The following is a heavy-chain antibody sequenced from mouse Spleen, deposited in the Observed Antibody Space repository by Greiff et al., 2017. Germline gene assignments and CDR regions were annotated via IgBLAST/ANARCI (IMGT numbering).Heavy chain of an antibody. D-gene: IGHD2-1*01. CDR1: GYTFTDYN. CDR2: INPNNGGT. V-gene: IGHV1-22*01. Sequence: VQLQQSGPELVKPGASVKMSCKASGYTFTDYNMHWVKQSPGKSLEWIGYINPNNGGTSYNQKFKGKATLTVNKSSSTAYMELRSLTSEDSAVYYCAPYGNYGAWFAYWGQGTLVTVSA. CDR3: APYGNYGAWFAY. J-gene: IGHJ3*01.